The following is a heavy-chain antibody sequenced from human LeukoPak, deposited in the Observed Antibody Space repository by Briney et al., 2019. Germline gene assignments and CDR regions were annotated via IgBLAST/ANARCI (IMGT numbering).Heavy chain of an antibody. D-gene: IGHD3-3*01. CDR2: IGWDGTNI. Sequence: GGTLRLSCAASGFTFDRHTMHWVRQPPGKGPEWVSLIGWDGTNIDYADSVKGRFTISRDNSKNFVYLQMHSLRTEDTALYYCTKDMEWGMDVWGQGTTVIVSS. CDR3: TKDMEWGMDV. J-gene: IGHJ6*02. V-gene: IGHV3-43*01. CDR1: GFTFDRHT.